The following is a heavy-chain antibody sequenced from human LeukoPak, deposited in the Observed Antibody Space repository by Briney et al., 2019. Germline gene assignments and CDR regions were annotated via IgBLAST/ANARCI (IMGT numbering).Heavy chain of an antibody. CDR1: GFTFSSYW. CDR2: ILSDGSNT. D-gene: IGHD1-7*01. Sequence: PGGSLRLSCAASGFTFSSYWMHWVRQAPGKGLVWVSRILSDGSNTDYADSVKGRFTISRDNAKNTLYLQMNSLRAEDTAVYYCARDNWNYRITQPDYWGQGTLVTVSS. J-gene: IGHJ4*02. V-gene: IGHV3-74*01. CDR3: ARDNWNYRITQPDY.